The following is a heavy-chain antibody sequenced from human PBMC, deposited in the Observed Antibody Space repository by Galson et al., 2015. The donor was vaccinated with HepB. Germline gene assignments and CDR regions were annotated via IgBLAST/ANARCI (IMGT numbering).Heavy chain of an antibody. CDR3: AKDLRSGTYYRMIFDY. V-gene: IGHV3-30*18. D-gene: IGHD1-26*01. CDR2: ISYDGTKK. Sequence: SLRLSCAASGFNFSSYGMHWVRQAPGKGLEWMAVISYDGTKKYYADSVKGRFTISRDNSKNTLYLQMNSLRAEDTAVYYCAKDLRSGTYYRMIFDYWGQGTLVTVSS. CDR1: GFNFSSYG. J-gene: IGHJ4*02.